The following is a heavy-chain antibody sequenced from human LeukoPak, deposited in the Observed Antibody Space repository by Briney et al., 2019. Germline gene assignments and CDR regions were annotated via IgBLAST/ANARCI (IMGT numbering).Heavy chain of an antibody. CDR1: GYSISSGYY. CDR3: ARRWIFWYFDL. J-gene: IGHJ2*01. CDR2: IYHSGST. V-gene: IGHV4-38-2*01. D-gene: IGHD2-2*03. Sequence: SETLSLTCAVSGYSISSGYYWGGIRQPPGKGLEWIGSIYHSGSTYYNPSLKSRVTISVDTSKNQFSLKLSSVTAADTAVYYCARRWIFWYFDLWGRGTLVTVSS.